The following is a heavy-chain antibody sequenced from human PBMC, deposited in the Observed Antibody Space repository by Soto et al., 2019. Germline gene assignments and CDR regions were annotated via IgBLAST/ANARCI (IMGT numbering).Heavy chain of an antibody. D-gene: IGHD3-22*01. V-gene: IGHV1-18*04. Sequence: VASVKVSCKASGYTFTSYGISWVRQAPGQGLEWMGWISAYNGNTNYAQKLQGRVTMTTDTSTSTAYMELRSLRSDDTAVYYCARDFDNSSGYYGPVDVWGQGTTVTVSS. CDR3: ARDFDNSSGYYGPVDV. CDR1: GYTFTSYG. CDR2: ISAYNGNT. J-gene: IGHJ6*02.